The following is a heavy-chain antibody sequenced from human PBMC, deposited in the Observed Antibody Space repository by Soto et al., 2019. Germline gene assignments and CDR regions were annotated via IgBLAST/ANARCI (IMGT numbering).Heavy chain of an antibody. Sequence: QVQLVESGGGLLKPGGSLRLSCAASGFTFSDYYMSWIRQAPGKGLEWVSYISSSGSTIYYADSVKGRFTISRDNAKNSLYLQMNSLRAEDTAVYYCARTMVRGVMTLQHYYYMDVWGKGTTVTVSS. CDR3: ARTMVRGVMTLQHYYYMDV. CDR1: GFTFSDYY. D-gene: IGHD3-10*01. V-gene: IGHV3-11*01. CDR2: ISSSGSTI. J-gene: IGHJ6*03.